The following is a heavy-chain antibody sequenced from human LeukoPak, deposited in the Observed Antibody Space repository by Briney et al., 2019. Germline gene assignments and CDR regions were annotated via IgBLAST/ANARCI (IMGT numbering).Heavy chain of an antibody. Sequence: ASVKVSCKASGYTFTSYGISWVRQAPGQGLEWMGWISAYNGNTAYAQKFQGRVTMTRTTSISTAYMELSSLRSEDTAVYYCARGASRSFDYWGQGTLVTVSS. V-gene: IGHV1-8*02. CDR2: ISAYNGNT. CDR1: GYTFTSYG. CDR3: ARGASRSFDY. J-gene: IGHJ4*02.